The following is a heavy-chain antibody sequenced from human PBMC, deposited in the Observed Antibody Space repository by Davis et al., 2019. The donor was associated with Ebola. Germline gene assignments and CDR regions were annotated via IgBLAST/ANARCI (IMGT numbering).Heavy chain of an antibody. CDR2: IYFTGST. J-gene: IGHJ4*02. V-gene: IGHV4-59*02. Sequence: SETLSLTCTVSGGSVNNYYWSWIRQPPGKGLEWIGYIYFTGSTTYNPSLKSRVTISIDTSKNQFSLNLSSVTTADTAVNYCARDDLGFDYWGQGTLVTVSS. CDR3: ARDDLGFDY. D-gene: IGHD3-16*01. CDR1: GGSVNNYY.